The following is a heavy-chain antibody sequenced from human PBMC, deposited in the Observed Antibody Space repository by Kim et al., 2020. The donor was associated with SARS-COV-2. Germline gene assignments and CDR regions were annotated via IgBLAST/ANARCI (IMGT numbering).Heavy chain of an antibody. CDR1: GFIFSSSP. Sequence: GGSLRLSCAASGFIFSSSPMTWVRQAPGKGLEWVSEISGTGVVAYYADSVKGRFSISRDNSKDKVYLQMDSLRVEDTAIYYCAKWQNRDYQYLDYWGQGTLVTVSS. V-gene: IGHV3-23*01. CDR2: ISGTGVVA. CDR3: AKWQNRDYQYLDY. D-gene: IGHD3-10*01. J-gene: IGHJ4*02.